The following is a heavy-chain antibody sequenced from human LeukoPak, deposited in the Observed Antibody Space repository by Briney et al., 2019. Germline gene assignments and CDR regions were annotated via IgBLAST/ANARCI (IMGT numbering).Heavy chain of an antibody. V-gene: IGHV4-39*01. CDR1: GGSISNNNYY. CDR3: ARLVPKDAFDI. J-gene: IGHJ3*02. D-gene: IGHD2-2*01. Sequence: DPSETLSLTCTVSGGSISNNNYYWGWIRQPPGKGLAWIGSIYYSGSTYYNPSLKSRVTISVDTSKNQFSLKLSSVTAADTAVYYCARLVPKDAFDIWGQGTMVTVSS. CDR2: IYYSGST.